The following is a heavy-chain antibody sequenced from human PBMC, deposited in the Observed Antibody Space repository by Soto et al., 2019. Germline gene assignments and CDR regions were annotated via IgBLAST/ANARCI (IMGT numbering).Heavy chain of an antibody. CDR1: GFTFSNYA. J-gene: IGHJ5*02. CDR3: TRDASRDSSARGWFDP. CDR2: TSGSGGSA. Sequence: GGSLRLSCAASGFTFSNYAMNWVRQAPGKGLEWVSVTSGSGGSASYADSVQGRFTISRDNSKNTLFLQMNSLRAEDTAVYYCTRDASRDSSARGWFDPWGPGTLVTVSS. V-gene: IGHV3-23*01. D-gene: IGHD6-13*01.